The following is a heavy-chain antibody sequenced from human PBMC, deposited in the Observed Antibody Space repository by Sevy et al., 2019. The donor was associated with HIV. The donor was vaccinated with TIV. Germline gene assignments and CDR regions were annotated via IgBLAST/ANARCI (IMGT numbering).Heavy chain of an antibody. CDR3: AKGGYSSSFFFFDY. CDR1: GFTFSSYA. V-gene: IGHV3-23*01. J-gene: IGHJ4*02. D-gene: IGHD6-6*01. CDR2: ISGSGGST. Sequence: GGSLRLACAASGFTFSSYAMSWVRQAPGKGLEWVSAISGSGGSTYYADSVKGRFTISRDNSKNTLYLQMNSLRAEDTAVYYCAKGGYSSSFFFFDYWGQGTLVTVSS.